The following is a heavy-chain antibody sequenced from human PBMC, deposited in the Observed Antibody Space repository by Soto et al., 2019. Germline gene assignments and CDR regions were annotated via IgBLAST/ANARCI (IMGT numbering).Heavy chain of an antibody. CDR1: GFSLSTSGVG. CDR2: IYRDDDK. V-gene: IGHV2-5*02. D-gene: IGHD3-22*01. CDR3: AHLTYYYDSSGYYSRAEYFQH. Sequence: QITLKESGPTLVKPTQTLTLTCTFSGFSLSTSGVGVGWIRQPPGKALEWLALIYRDDDKRYSPSLKSRLTLTKDTSXNXVXLXXTNMDPVDTATYYCAHLTYYYDSSGYYSRAEYFQHWGQGTLVTVSS. J-gene: IGHJ1*01.